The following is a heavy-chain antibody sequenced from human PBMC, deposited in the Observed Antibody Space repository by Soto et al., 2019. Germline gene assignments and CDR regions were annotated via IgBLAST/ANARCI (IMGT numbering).Heavy chain of an antibody. D-gene: IGHD3-10*01. J-gene: IGHJ5*02. CDR3: ARGGIIMVRGRHWFDP. CDR2: INHSGNT. Sequence: PSETLSLTCAVYGGSFSGYYWSWIRQPPGKGLEWIGEINHSGNTNYNPSLKGRVTISVDTSKNQFSLKLSSVTAADTAVYYCARGGIIMVRGRHWFDPWGQGTLVTVSS. V-gene: IGHV4-34*01. CDR1: GGSFSGYY.